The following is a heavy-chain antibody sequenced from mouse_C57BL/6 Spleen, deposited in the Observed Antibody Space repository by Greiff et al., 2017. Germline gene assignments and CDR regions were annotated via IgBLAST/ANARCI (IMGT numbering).Heavy chain of an antibody. CDR3: ARGDSPYAMDY. CDR2: IHPNSGST. V-gene: IGHV1-64*01. CDR1: GYTFTSYW. Sequence: VQLQESGAELVKPGASVKLSCKASGYTFTSYWMPWVKQRPGQGLEWIGMIHPNSGSTNYNEKFKSKATLTVDKSSCTAYMQLSSLTSEDSAVYYCARGDSPYAMDYWGQGTSVTVSS. J-gene: IGHJ4*01.